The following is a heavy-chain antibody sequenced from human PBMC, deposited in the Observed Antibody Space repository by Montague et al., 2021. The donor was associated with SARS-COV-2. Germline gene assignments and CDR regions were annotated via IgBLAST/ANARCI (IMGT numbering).Heavy chain of an antibody. CDR2: ISGSDDTT. CDR3: AKGFTSWPRGLFDY. Sequence: SLRLSCAASGFTLSSYAMNWVRQAPGKGLEWVSSISGSDDTTYYADSVQGRFTISRDSSKNTLYLQMNSLRVEETAVYYCAKGFTSWPRGLFDYWGQGSLVTVSS. D-gene: IGHD2-2*01. CDR1: GFTLSSYA. J-gene: IGHJ4*02. V-gene: IGHV3-23*01.